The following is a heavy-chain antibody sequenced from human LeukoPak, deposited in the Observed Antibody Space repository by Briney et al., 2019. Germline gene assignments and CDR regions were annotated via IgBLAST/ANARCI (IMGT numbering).Heavy chain of an antibody. CDR3: ATDLSTTGIAFDI. Sequence: ASVKVSCKVSGYTLTELSMHWVRQAPGKGLEWMGGFDPEDGATIYAQKFQGRVTMTEDTSTDTAYMELSSLRSEDTAVYYCATDLSTTGIAFDIWSQRTMVTVSS. CDR2: FDPEDGAT. CDR1: GYTLTELS. J-gene: IGHJ3*02. V-gene: IGHV1-24*01. D-gene: IGHD4-17*01.